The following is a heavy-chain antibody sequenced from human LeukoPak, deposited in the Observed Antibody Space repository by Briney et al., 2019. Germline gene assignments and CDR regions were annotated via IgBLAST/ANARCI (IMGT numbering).Heavy chain of an antibody. J-gene: IGHJ4*02. D-gene: IGHD6-13*01. Sequence: AGRSLRLSCAASGFTFSSYGMHWVRQAPGKGLEWVAVISYDGSNKYYADSVKGRFTISRDNSKNTLYLQMNSLRAEDTAVYYCAKEGHGSSLDYWGQGTLVTASS. CDR2: ISYDGSNK. V-gene: IGHV3-30*18. CDR3: AKEGHGSSLDY. CDR1: GFTFSSYG.